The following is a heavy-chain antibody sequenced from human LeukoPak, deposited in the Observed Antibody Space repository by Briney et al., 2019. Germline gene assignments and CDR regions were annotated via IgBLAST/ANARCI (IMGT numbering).Heavy chain of an antibody. CDR3: ARDHLWFGESNEGAPRD. D-gene: IGHD3-10*01. Sequence: GASVKVSCKASGYTFTSYGISWVRQAPGQGLEWMGWINPNSGGTNYAQKFQGRVTMTRDTSISTAYMELSRLRSDDTAVYYCARDHLWFGESNEGAPRDWGQGTLVTVSS. CDR1: GYTFTSYG. CDR2: INPNSGGT. J-gene: IGHJ4*02. V-gene: IGHV1-2*02.